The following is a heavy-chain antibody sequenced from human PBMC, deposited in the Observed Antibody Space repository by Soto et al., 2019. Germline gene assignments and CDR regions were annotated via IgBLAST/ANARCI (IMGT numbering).Heavy chain of an antibody. V-gene: IGHV4-59*01. CDR2: IYYTGTT. CDR3: ARDVRSTLTRGVYYCYDMDV. CDR1: GGSISNYY. Sequence: TLSLTCTVSGGSISNYYWSWIRQPPGKGLEWIGYIYYTGTTYYSPSLQSRVTISVDTSKNQFSLKLTSVTAADTAVYYCARDVRSTLTRGVYYCYDMDVWGQGTAVTVSS. D-gene: IGHD4-17*01. J-gene: IGHJ6*02.